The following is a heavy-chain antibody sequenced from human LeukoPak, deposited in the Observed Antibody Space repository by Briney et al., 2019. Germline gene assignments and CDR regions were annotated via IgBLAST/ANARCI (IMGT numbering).Heavy chain of an antibody. J-gene: IGHJ4*02. Sequence: GPTLANPTPTLTLSCTFSGFSLSTRGGGVGWIRQPPGKATEWLALIYWDDYKRYSPSLKSSLTITKDTSKNQVVLTITNIDPVDTATYCCAHRPGSIPLGRYYFDYWGQGTLVTVSS. D-gene: IGHD2-21*01. V-gene: IGHV2-5*02. CDR1: GFSLSTRGGG. CDR2: IYWDDYK. CDR3: AHRPGSIPLGRYYFDY.